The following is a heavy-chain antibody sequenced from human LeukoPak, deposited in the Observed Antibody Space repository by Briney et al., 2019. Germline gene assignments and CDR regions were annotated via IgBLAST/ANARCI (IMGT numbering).Heavy chain of an antibody. CDR2: IYYSGST. V-gene: IGHV4-30-4*01. CDR3: ARDQNGSGSYYKDAFDI. J-gene: IGHJ3*02. Sequence: PSGTLSLTCTVSGGSISSGDYYWSWIRQPPGKGLEWIGYIYYSGSTYYNPSLKSRVTISVDTSKNQFSLKLSSVTAADTAVYYCARDQNGSGSYYKDAFDIWGQGTMVTVSS. CDR1: GGSISSGDYY. D-gene: IGHD3-10*01.